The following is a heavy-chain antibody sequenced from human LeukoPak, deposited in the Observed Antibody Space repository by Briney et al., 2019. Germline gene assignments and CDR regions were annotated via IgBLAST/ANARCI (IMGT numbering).Heavy chain of an antibody. CDR3: LAMGATMNKLDY. J-gene: IGHJ4*02. CDR1: GYTFTSYD. CDR2: MNPNSGNT. D-gene: IGHD1-26*01. Sequence: ASVKVSCKASGYTFTSYDINWVRQATGQGLEWMGWMNPNSGNTGYAQKFQGRVTMTRNTSISTAYMELSSLRSEDTAVYYCLAMGATMNKLDYWGQGTLVTVSS. V-gene: IGHV1-8*01.